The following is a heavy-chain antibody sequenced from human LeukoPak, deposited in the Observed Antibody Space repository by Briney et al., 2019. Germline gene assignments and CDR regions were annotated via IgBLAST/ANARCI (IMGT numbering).Heavy chain of an antibody. CDR3: ARELPREVTLDY. CDR2: IFTDGSTT. J-gene: IGHJ4*01. V-gene: IGHV3-74*01. Sequence: GGSLRLSCVAFEFNFFSYGMQWVRQAPGKGLVWVSRIFTDGSTTSYADSVKGRFTISRDNAKNTLYLQMNSLRAEDTAVYYCARELPREVTLDYWGQGTLVTVSP. D-gene: IGHD2-21*02. CDR1: EFNFFSYG.